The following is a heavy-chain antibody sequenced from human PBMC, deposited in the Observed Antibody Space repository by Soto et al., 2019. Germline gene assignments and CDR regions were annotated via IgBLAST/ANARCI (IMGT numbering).Heavy chain of an antibody. CDR3: ARVSADRRRASGLGQAGYYYMDV. D-gene: IGHD3-3*01. CDR2: IYYSGST. J-gene: IGHJ6*03. V-gene: IGHV4-59*02. CDR1: GGSVSSYY. Sequence: TSETLSLTCTFSGGSVSSYYWSWIRQPPGKGLEWIGYIYYSGSTNYNPSLKSRVTISVDTSKNQFSLKLSSVTAADTAVYYCARVSADRRRASGLGQAGYYYMDVWGKGTTVTVSS.